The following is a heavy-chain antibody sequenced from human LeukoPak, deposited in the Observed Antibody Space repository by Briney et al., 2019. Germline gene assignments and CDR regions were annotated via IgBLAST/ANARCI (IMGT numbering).Heavy chain of an antibody. Sequence: SETLSRTCSVYGGSFSGYYWSWIRQPPGKGLEWIGEINHSGSTNYNPSLKSRVTISVDTSKNQFSLKLSSVTAADTAVYYCASDYSTNYWGQGTLVTVSS. CDR1: GGSFSGYY. V-gene: IGHV4-34*01. D-gene: IGHD4-11*01. CDR2: INHSGST. J-gene: IGHJ4*02. CDR3: ASDYSTNY.